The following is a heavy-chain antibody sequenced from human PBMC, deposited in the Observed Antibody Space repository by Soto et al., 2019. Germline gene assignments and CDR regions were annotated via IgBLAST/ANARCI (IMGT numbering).Heavy chain of an antibody. Sequence: QLVESGGGLVKPGGSLRLSCAPSGFTFSNYYMSWFRQAPGKGLEWVSYISDSGSTIYYTDSVKGRFTISRDNAKNSLYLQMNSLRAEDTAVYYCARGEFKSKAFDIWGQGTLVTVSS. J-gene: IGHJ3*02. V-gene: IGHV3-11*01. CDR2: ISDSGSTI. CDR3: ARGEFKSKAFDI. CDR1: GFTFSNYY.